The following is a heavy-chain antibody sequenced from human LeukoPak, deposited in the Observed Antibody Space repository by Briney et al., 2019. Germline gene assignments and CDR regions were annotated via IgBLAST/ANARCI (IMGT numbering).Heavy chain of an antibody. CDR1: GGSISSYY. J-gene: IGHJ3*02. CDR3: ARKYYYDSSGSYAFDI. D-gene: IGHD3-22*01. V-gene: IGHV4-59*01. Sequence: SETLSLTCTVSGGSISSYYWSWIRQSPGKGLEWIGYIYYSGSTNYNPSLKSRVTISVDTSKNQFSLKLSSVTAADTAVYYCARKYYYDSSGSYAFDIWGQGTMVTVSS. CDR2: IYYSGST.